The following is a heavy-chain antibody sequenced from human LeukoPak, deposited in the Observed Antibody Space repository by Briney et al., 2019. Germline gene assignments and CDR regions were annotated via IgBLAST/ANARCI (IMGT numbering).Heavy chain of an antibody. V-gene: IGHV1-2*02. CDR1: GYTFTGYY. D-gene: IGHD6-19*01. CDR2: INPNSGGT. Sequence: ASVKVSCKASGYTFTGYYMHWVRQAPGQGLEWMGWINPNSGGTNYAQKFQGRVTMTRDTSISTAYMELSRLRSDDTAVYYCARDLNFHSYSSGWCSNYYGMDVWGQGTTVTVSS. CDR3: ARDLNFHSYSSGWCSNYYGMDV. J-gene: IGHJ6*02.